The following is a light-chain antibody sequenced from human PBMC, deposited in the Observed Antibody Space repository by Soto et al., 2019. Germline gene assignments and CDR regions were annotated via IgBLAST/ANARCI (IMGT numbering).Light chain of an antibody. CDR3: QQYDKWPHT. V-gene: IGKV3-15*01. CDR2: YAS. Sequence: EMVMTQSPATLSVSPGERATLSCRASQNLSRNLAWYQQQPGQAPRLLIFYASTRATGIPARFSGSGSGTDFSLTISSLQSEDFAFYYCQQYDKWPHTFGQVTKLEIK. J-gene: IGKJ2*01. CDR1: QNLSRN.